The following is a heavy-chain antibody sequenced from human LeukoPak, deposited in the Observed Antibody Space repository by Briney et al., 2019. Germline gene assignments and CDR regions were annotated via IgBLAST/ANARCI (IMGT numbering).Heavy chain of an antibody. CDR1: GFTFSSYA. CDR2: ISSNGGST. Sequence: PGGSLRLSCAASGFTFSSYAMHWVRQAPGKGLEYVSAISSNGGSTYYANSVKGRFTISRDNSKNTLYLHMGSLRAEDMAVYYCARSYIPSRNQLSVVVTAIDYWGQGTLVTVSS. D-gene: IGHD2-21*02. J-gene: IGHJ4*02. CDR3: ARSYIPSRNQLSVVVTAIDY. V-gene: IGHV3-64*01.